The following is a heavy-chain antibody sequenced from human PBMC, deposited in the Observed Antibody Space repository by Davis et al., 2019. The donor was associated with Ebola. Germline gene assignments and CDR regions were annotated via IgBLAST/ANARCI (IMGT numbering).Heavy chain of an antibody. Sequence: SETLSLTCTVSGGSISSYYWSWIRQPPGKGLEWIGYIYYSGSTNYNPSLKSRVTISVDKSKNQFSLKLSSVTAADTAVYYCARDRGYSSYWYFDLWGRGTLVTVSS. D-gene: IGHD5-18*01. CDR2: IYYSGST. V-gene: IGHV4-59*12. CDR3: ARDRGYSSYWYFDL. J-gene: IGHJ2*01. CDR1: GGSISSYY.